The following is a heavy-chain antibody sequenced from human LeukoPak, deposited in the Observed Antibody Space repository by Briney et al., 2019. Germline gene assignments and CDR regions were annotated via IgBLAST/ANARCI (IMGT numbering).Heavy chain of an antibody. CDR3: ARQLGATHAYYYYYMDV. Sequence: SETLSLTCTVSGGSISSSSYYWGWIRQPGGKGLEWIGSIYYGGSTYYNPSRKSRVTISVDTSKNQFSLKLSSVTAADTAVYYCARQLGATHAYYYYYMDVWGKGTTVTVSS. V-gene: IGHV4-39*01. D-gene: IGHD4/OR15-4a*01. CDR2: IYYGGST. CDR1: GGSISSSSYY. J-gene: IGHJ6*03.